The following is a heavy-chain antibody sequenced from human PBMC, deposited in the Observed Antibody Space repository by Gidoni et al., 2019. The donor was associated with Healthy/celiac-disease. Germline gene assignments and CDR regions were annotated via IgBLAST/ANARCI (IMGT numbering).Heavy chain of an antibody. V-gene: IGHV3-23*01. CDR1: GFTFSSYA. CDR2: NSGSGGST. J-gene: IGHJ4*02. CDR3: ARSSSGWFPGLFDY. D-gene: IGHD6-19*01. Sequence: EVQLLESGGGLVQPGGSLRLSCAASGFTFSSYAMSWVRQGPGKGLEWVSANSGSGGSTYYADSVKGRFTISRDNSKNTLYLQMNSLRAEDTAVYYCARSSSGWFPGLFDYWGQGTLVTVSS.